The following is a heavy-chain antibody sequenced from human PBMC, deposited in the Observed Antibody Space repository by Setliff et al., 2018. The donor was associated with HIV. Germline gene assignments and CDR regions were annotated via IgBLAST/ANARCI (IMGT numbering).Heavy chain of an antibody. J-gene: IGHJ5*02. CDR3: ARQSSRGSSWYANGFDP. D-gene: IGHD6-13*01. CDR1: GGSFSGSY. Sequence: ASETLSLTCAVYGGSFSGSYWSWIRQSPEKGLEWIGEVHHSGYTNFNPSLKSRVTISVDTSKNQFSLKLSSVTVADTAVYYCARQSSRGSSWYANGFDPWGQGTLVTVSS. CDR2: VHHSGYT. V-gene: IGHV4-34*01.